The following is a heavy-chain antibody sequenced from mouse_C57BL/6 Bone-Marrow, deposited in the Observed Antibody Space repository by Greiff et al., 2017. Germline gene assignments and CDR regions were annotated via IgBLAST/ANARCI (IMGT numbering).Heavy chain of an antibody. CDR1: GYTFTSYW. D-gene: IGHD2-4*01. V-gene: IGHV1-59*01. Sequence: QVQLQQPGAELVRPGTSVKLSCKASGYTFTSYWMHWVKQRPGQGLEWIGVIDPSDSYTNYNQKFKGKATLTVDTSSSTAYMQLSSLTSEDSAVYYCASICYDYDAYWGQGTLVTVSA. J-gene: IGHJ3*01. CDR2: IDPSDSYT. CDR3: ASICYDYDAY.